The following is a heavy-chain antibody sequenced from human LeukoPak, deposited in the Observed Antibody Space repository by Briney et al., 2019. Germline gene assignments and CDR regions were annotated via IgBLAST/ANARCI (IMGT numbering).Heavy chain of an antibody. CDR3: ARDPFSSACHSLDY. Sequence: GGSLRLSCAASGFTVSSNYMSWVRQAPGKGLEWVSYISSSSSTIYYADSVKGRFTISRDNAKNSLFLQMNSLRSEDTAVYYCARDPFSSACHSLDYWGQGTLVTVSS. CDR2: ISSSSSTI. J-gene: IGHJ4*02. D-gene: IGHD6-19*01. V-gene: IGHV3-48*04. CDR1: GFTVSSNY.